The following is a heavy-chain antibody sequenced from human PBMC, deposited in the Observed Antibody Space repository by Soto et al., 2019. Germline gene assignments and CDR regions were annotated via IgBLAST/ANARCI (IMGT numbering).Heavy chain of an antibody. V-gene: IGHV1-8*01. J-gene: IGHJ4*02. CDR1: GYTFTSYD. D-gene: IGHD2-21*02. Sequence: VASVKVSRKASGYTFTSYDINWVRQSTGQGIEWMGWMNPNSGNTGYAQKFQGRVTMTRNTSISTAYMELSSLRSEDTAVYYCALGRESRTAPDYWGPGTLVTVSS. CDR3: ALGRESRTAPDY. CDR2: MNPNSGNT.